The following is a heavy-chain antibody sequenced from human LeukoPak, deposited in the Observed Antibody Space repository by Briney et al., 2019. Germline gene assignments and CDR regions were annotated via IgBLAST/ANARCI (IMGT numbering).Heavy chain of an antibody. Sequence: GGSLRLSCAASGFTVSSNYMSWVRQAPGKGLEWVSVIYSGGSTYYADSVKGRFTISRDNSKNTLYLQMNSLRAEDTAVYYCASSHYYGSGSSFPPETTGDYYGMDVWGKGTTVTVSS. J-gene: IGHJ6*04. D-gene: IGHD3-10*01. CDR2: IYSGGST. V-gene: IGHV3-53*01. CDR1: GFTVSSNY. CDR3: ASSHYYGSGSSFPPETTGDYYGMDV.